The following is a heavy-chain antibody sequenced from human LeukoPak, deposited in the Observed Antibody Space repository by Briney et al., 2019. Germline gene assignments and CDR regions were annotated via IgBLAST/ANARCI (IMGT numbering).Heavy chain of an antibody. Sequence: GASVKVSRKASGYTFTNYHMNWVRQATGQGLEWMGWMNPNSGNTGYAQKFQGRVTMTRNTSISTAYMELSSLRSEDTAVYYCAILTGYSSSWYVDYWGQGTLVTVSS. CDR1: GYTFTNYH. D-gene: IGHD6-13*01. CDR3: AILTGYSSSWYVDY. V-gene: IGHV1-8*02. J-gene: IGHJ4*02. CDR2: MNPNSGNT.